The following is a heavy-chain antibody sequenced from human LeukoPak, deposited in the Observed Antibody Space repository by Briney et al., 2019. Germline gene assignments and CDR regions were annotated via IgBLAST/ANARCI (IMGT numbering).Heavy chain of an antibody. Sequence: GGSLRLSCAASGFTFSTASLHWVRQAPGRGLEWVSAFDTGFGTYYSDSLKGRFTISRDNSKNTLFLQMNSLRAEDTAVYYCGKTTTGYSSGRNPAWPIDYWGQGTLVTVSS. CDR2: FDTGFGT. V-gene: IGHV3-23*01. J-gene: IGHJ4*02. CDR1: GFTFSTAS. D-gene: IGHD2-15*01. CDR3: GKTTTGYSSGRNPAWPIDY.